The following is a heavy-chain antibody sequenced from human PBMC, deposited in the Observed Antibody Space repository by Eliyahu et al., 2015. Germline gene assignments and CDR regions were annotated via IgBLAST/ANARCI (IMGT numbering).Heavy chain of an antibody. Sequence: VKVSCKASGYTFTSYGISWVRQAPGQGLEWMGWISGYNGNTNYAQNFQGRVTMTTETSTTTAYMELRSLRSDDTAVYYCARGAQTTASAPIFYWGQGTLVTVSS. CDR3: ARGAQTTASAPIFY. D-gene: IGHD3-3*01. CDR2: ISGYNGNT. V-gene: IGHV1-18*01. J-gene: IGHJ4*02. CDR1: GYTFTSYG.